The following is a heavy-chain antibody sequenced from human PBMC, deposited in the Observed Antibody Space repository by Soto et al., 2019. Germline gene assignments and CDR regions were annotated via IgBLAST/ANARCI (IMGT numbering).Heavy chain of an antibody. CDR1: GYTFTSYY. J-gene: IGHJ3*02. D-gene: IGHD3-10*01. CDR2: INASGGST. CDR3: ARRGFGEPSDI. Sequence: ASVKVSCKASGYTFTSYYMHWVRQAPGQGLEWMGIINASGGSTSYAQKLQGRVTMTTDTSTSTAYMELRSLRSDDTAVYYCARRGFGEPSDIWGQGTMVTVS. V-gene: IGHV1-46*01.